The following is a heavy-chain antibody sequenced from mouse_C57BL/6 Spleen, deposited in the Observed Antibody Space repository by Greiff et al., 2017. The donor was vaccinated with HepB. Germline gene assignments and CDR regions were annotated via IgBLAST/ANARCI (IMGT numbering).Heavy chain of an antibody. CDR2: IDPSDSYT. V-gene: IGHV1-69*01. Sequence: QVQLQQPGAELVMPGASVKLSCKASGYTFTSYWMHWVKQRPGQGLEWIGEIDPSDSYTNYNQKFKGKSTLTVDKSSSTAYMQLSSLTSEDSAVYYCARKGLREAMDYWGQGTSVTVSS. CDR3: ARKGLREAMDY. D-gene: IGHD2-4*01. J-gene: IGHJ4*01. CDR1: GYTFTSYW.